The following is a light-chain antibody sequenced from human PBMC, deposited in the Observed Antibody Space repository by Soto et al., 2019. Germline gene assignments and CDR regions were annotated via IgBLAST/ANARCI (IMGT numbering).Light chain of an antibody. CDR3: QQYNNWPQT. CDR1: QRFGSSN. CDR2: GAS. J-gene: IGKJ1*01. V-gene: IGKV3-15*01. Sequence: EIVLTQSPGTLSLSPGERGTLSCRASQRFGSSNLAWYQQKPGQAPRLLIYGASTRATGIPARFSGSGSGTEFTLTISSLQSEDFAVYYCQQYNNWPQTFGQGTKVDI.